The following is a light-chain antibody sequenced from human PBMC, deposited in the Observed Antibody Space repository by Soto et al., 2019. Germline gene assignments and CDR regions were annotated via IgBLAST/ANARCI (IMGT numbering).Light chain of an antibody. CDR3: QQHGYSPVYT. CDR1: QSVSSSY. V-gene: IGKV3-20*01. Sequence: EIVLTQSPGTLSLSPGERATLSCRASQSVSSSYLAWYQQKPGQAPRLLIYGASSRATGIPDRCSGSGSGTDFTLTISRLEPEDVAVYYCQQHGYSPVYTFGQGTKLEIK. CDR2: GAS. J-gene: IGKJ2*01.